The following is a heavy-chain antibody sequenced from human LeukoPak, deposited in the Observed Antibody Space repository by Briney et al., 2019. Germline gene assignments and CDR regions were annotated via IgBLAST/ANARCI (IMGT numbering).Heavy chain of an antibody. J-gene: IGHJ4*02. CDR2: ISYDGSNK. Sequence: GGSLRLSCTASGFNFGSDAMHWVRQAPGKGLEWVAVISYDGSNKYYADSVKGRFTISRDNSKNTLYLQMNSLRAEDTAVYYCAREFDYGGYADYWGQGTLVTVSS. CDR1: GFNFGSDA. CDR3: AREFDYGGYADY. D-gene: IGHD5-12*01. V-gene: IGHV3-30*19.